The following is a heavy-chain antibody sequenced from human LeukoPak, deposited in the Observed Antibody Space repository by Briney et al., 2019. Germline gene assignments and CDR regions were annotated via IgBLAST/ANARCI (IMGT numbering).Heavy chain of an antibody. CDR1: GNTLSSYG. CDR3: AKGYTYTFDYFDS. J-gene: IGHJ4*02. CDR2: IRYDGSEE. V-gene: IGHV3-30*02. Sequence: GGSPRLSRAASGNTLSSYGMHWGRQAPGKGVKRVAFIRYDGSEEYYADSVKGRFTISRDNSKKTLYLQMNSLRAEDTAVYYCAKGYTYTFDYFDSWGQGTLVTVSS. D-gene: IGHD5-18*01.